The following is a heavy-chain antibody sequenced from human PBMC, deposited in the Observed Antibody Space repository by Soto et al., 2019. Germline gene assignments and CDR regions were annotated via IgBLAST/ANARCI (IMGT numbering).Heavy chain of an antibody. CDR2: IYYSGST. CDR1: GGSISSYY. V-gene: IGHV4-59*01. J-gene: IGHJ6*02. Sequence: SETLSLTCTVSGGSISSYYWSWIRQPPGKGLEWIGYIYYSGSTNYNPTLKSRVTISVDTSKNQFSLKLSSVTAADTAVYYCARAAAGYYYYGMDVWGQGTTVTVSS. D-gene: IGHD6-13*01. CDR3: ARAAAGYYYYGMDV.